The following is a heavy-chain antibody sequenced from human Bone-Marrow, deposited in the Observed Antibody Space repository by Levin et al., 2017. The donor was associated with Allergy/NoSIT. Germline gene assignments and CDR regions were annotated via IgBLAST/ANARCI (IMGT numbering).Heavy chain of an antibody. Sequence: PGGSLRLSCAASGFASADYAMHWVRQAPGKGLEWVSGVSWSGSIGYADSVKGRFTLSRDTAMNSLYLQMNSLRAEDTAFYYCVKGTARYDVIGGWGWRFDPWGQGTLVTVSS. CDR2: VSWSGSI. CDR3: VKGTARYDVIGGWGWRFDP. CDR1: GFASADYA. D-gene: IGHD3-16*01. J-gene: IGHJ5*02. V-gene: IGHV3-9*02.